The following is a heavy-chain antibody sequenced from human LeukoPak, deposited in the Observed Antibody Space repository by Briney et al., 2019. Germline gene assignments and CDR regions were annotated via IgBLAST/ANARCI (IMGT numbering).Heavy chain of an antibody. V-gene: IGHV1-18*04. CDR1: GYTFTNYY. J-gene: IGHJ4*02. CDR3: ARKYSGSYYGKFDY. D-gene: IGHD1-26*01. CDR2: ISAYNGNT. Sequence: ASVKVSCKASGYTFTNYYVHWVRQAPGQGLEWMGWISAYNGNTNYAQKLQGRVTMTTDTSTSTAYIELRSLRSDDTAVYYCARKYSGSYYGKFDYWGQGTLVTVSS.